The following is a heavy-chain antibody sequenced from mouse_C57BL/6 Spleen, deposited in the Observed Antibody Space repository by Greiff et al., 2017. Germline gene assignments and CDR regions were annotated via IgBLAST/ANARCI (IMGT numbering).Heavy chain of an antibody. D-gene: IGHD1-1*01. CDR3: ARGAYGSSYYAMDY. CDR1: GFTFSSYA. J-gene: IGHJ4*01. V-gene: IGHV5-4*03. Sequence: EVKLLESGGGLVKPGGSLKPSCAASGFTFSSYAMSWVRQTPEKRLEWVATISDGGSYTYYPDNVKGRFTISRDNAKNNLYLQMSHLKSEDTAMYYCARGAYGSSYYAMDYWGQGTSVTVSS. CDR2: ISDGGSYT.